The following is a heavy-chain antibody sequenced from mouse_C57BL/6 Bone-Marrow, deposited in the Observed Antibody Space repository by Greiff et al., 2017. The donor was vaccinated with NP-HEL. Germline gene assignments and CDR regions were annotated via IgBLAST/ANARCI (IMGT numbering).Heavy chain of an antibody. Sequence: EVKLVESGGGLVQPGGSLKLSCAASGFTFSDYYMYWVRQTPEKRLEWVAYISNGGGSTYYPDTVKGRFTISRDNAKNNLYLQMSRLKSEHTAMYYCARHSYDYDGTFAYWGQGTLVTVSA. D-gene: IGHD2-4*01. CDR3: ARHSYDYDGTFAY. CDR1: GFTFSDYY. V-gene: IGHV5-12*01. J-gene: IGHJ3*01. CDR2: ISNGGGST.